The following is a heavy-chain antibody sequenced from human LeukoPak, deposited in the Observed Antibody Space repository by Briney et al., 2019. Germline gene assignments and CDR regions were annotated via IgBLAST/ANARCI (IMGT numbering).Heavy chain of an antibody. D-gene: IGHD1-26*01. Sequence: SETLSLTCAVYGGSFRGYSWTWIRQSPGKGLEWIGEINHSGSTNYNPSLKSRVTISVDSSKNQFSLRLSSVTAADTAVYYCAGWGLSDTYLVFDYWGQGTLVTVSS. J-gene: IGHJ4*02. CDR1: GGSFRGYS. V-gene: IGHV4-34*01. CDR2: INHSGST. CDR3: AGWGLSDTYLVFDY.